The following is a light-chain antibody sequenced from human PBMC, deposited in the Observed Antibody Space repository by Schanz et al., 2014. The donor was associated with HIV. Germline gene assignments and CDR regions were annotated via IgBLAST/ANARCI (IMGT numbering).Light chain of an antibody. Sequence: DIQMTQSPSTLSAFVGDRVTITCRASQSISSWLAWYQHKPGKAPKLLIYKASSLESGVPSRFSGSGFGTEFTLTISSLQTDDFATYYCQHYNSFSHTFGQGTKLEIK. CDR3: QHYNSFSHT. J-gene: IGKJ2*01. V-gene: IGKV1-5*03. CDR1: QSISSW. CDR2: KAS.